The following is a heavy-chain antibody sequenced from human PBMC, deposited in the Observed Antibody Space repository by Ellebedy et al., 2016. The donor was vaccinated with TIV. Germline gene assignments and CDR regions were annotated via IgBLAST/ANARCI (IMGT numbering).Heavy chain of an antibody. J-gene: IGHJ4*02. V-gene: IGHV1-46*01. CDR3: ARDGVGYSSGWFLGY. CDR1: GYTFTSYY. D-gene: IGHD6-19*01. Sequence: ASVKVSCXASGYTFTSYYMHWVRQAPGQGLEWMGIINPSGGSTSYAQKFQGRVTMTRDTSTSTVYMELSSLRSEDTAVYYCARDGVGYSSGWFLGYWGQGTLVTVSS. CDR2: INPSGGST.